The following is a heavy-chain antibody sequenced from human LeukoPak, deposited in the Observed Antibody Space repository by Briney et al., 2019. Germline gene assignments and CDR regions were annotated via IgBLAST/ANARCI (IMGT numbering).Heavy chain of an antibody. Sequence: ASVKASCKASGYTFTSYYMHWVRQAPGQGLEWMGIINPSGGSTSYAQKFQGRVTMTRDTSTSTVYMEPSSLRSEDTAVYYCARDSAAGTYYYYYYYMDVWGKGTTVTVSS. CDR3: ARDSAAGTYYYYYYYMDV. D-gene: IGHD6-13*01. CDR1: GYTFTSYY. CDR2: INPSGGST. J-gene: IGHJ6*03. V-gene: IGHV1-46*01.